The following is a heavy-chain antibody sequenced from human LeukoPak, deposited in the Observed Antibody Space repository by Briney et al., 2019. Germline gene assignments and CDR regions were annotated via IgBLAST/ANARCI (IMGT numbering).Heavy chain of an antibody. D-gene: IGHD5-12*01. J-gene: IGHJ6*03. CDR1: GYTFTGYY. V-gene: IGHV1-2*02. CDR3: ARRYSGYDWNIGYASAYYYYMDV. Sequence: ASVKVSCKASGYTFTGYYMHWVRQAPGQGLEWMGWINPNSGGTNYAQKFQGRVTMTRDTSISTAYMELSRLRSDDTAVYYCARRYSGYDWNIGYASAYYYYMDVWGKGTTVTISS. CDR2: INPNSGGT.